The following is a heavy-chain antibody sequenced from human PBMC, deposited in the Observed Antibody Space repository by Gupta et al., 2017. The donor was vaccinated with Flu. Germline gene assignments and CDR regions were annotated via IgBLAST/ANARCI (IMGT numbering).Heavy chain of an antibody. D-gene: IGHD6-13*01. CDR2: IGASDDT. Sequence: EVQLVESGGGLVQPGGSLRLSCAASGFTFSNYEWHWVRQAPGKGLEWVAAIGASDDTYYLDSVKGRFTISRDTAKGSLYLQMNSLRAGDTAVYFCAREGHSSTWYNWYFDLWGRGTLVTVSS. J-gene: IGHJ2*01. V-gene: IGHV3-13*04. CDR3: AREGHSSTWYNWYFDL. CDR1: GFTFSNYE.